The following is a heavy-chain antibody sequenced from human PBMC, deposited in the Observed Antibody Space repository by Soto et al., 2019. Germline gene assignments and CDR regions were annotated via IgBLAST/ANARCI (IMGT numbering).Heavy chain of an antibody. V-gene: IGHV3-30-3*01. Sequence: QVQLVESGGGVVQPGRSLRLSCAASGFTFSSYAMHWVRQAPGKGLEWVAAISYDGSNKYYADSVKGRFTISRDNSKNTLYLQMNSLRAEDTAVYYCARGYEAYYYGMDVWGQGTTVTVSS. J-gene: IGHJ6*02. CDR1: GFTFSSYA. D-gene: IGHD1-20*01. CDR2: ISYDGSNK. CDR3: ARGYEAYYYGMDV.